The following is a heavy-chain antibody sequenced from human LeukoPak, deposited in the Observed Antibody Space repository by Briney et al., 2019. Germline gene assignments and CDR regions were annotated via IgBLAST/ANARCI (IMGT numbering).Heavy chain of an antibody. D-gene: IGHD3-3*01. J-gene: IGHJ4*02. CDR1: GYTFTSYG. Sequence: AASVKVSCKASGYTFTSYGISWVRQAPGQGLEWMGWISAYNGNTNYAQKLQGRVTMTTDTSTSTAYMELRSLRSDDTAVYYCARGGPSDDFWSGYYHEAFPFDYWGQGTLVTVSS. CDR2: ISAYNGNT. V-gene: IGHV1-18*01. CDR3: ARGGPSDDFWSGYYHEAFPFDY.